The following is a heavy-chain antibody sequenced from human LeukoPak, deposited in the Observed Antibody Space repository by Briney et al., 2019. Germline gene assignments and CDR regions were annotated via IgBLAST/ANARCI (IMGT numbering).Heavy chain of an antibody. Sequence: PSETLSLTCTVSGGSIGGHTFYWDWIRQSPGKGLEWIATIYYNGNTFYNPSLKSRVAISIDMSKSQFSLHLSSVTAADTAIYYCARLTALAGHRGAFDIWGPGTMVTVSS. CDR2: IYYNGNT. CDR1: GGSIGGHTFY. V-gene: IGHV4-39*01. D-gene: IGHD6-19*01. CDR3: ARLTALAGHRGAFDI. J-gene: IGHJ3*02.